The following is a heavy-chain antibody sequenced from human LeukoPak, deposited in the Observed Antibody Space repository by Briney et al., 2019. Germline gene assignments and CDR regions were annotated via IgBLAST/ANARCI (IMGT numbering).Heavy chain of an antibody. Sequence: PGGSLRLSCAASGFTFSGYWMSWLRQAPGKGLEWVANIKQDGGEKYYVDSVKGRFTISRDNAKNSLYLQMNSLRAEDTAVYYCARAERGSGWYYSAFDIWGQGTMVTVSS. J-gene: IGHJ3*02. V-gene: IGHV3-7*01. CDR2: IKQDGGEK. CDR1: GFTFSGYW. CDR3: ARAERGSGWYYSAFDI. D-gene: IGHD6-19*01.